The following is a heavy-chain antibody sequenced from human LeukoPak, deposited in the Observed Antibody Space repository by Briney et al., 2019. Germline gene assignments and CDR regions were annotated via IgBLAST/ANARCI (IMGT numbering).Heavy chain of an antibody. Sequence: GASVKVSCKASGYTFTSYGISWVRQAPGQGLEWMGWISAYNGNTNYAQELQGRVTMTTDTSTSTAYMELRSLRSDDTAVYYCARDAPEAMVRGRGYYYYGMDVWGQGTTVTVSS. CDR2: ISAYNGNT. V-gene: IGHV1-18*01. CDR1: GYTFTSYG. J-gene: IGHJ6*02. D-gene: IGHD3-10*01. CDR3: ARDAPEAMVRGRGYYYYGMDV.